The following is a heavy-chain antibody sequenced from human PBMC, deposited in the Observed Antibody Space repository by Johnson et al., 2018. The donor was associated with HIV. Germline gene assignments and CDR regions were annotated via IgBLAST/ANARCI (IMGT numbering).Heavy chain of an antibody. V-gene: IGHV3-23*04. CDR3: ARHRGGPLVLDALDV. Sequence: VLLVESGGGLVQPGGSLRLSCEGSGFNFRSYGVSWVRQAPGKGLDWVSGINGAGGSTVYAESVKGRFTMSRDNSKKTVFLEMNNVRAEDTALYYCARHRGGPLVLDALDVWGRGTVVTVSS. CDR1: GFNFRSYG. J-gene: IGHJ3*01. CDR2: INGAGGST. D-gene: IGHD3-16*01.